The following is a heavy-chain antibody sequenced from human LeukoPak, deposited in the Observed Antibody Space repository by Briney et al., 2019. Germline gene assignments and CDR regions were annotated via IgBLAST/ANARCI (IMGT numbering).Heavy chain of an antibody. CDR2: IYHSGST. CDR3: ARSTCYYDSSGYYYLSPIDY. D-gene: IGHD3-22*01. Sequence: ASETLSLTCAVSGYSISSGYYWGWIRQPPGKGLEWIGSIYHSGSTYYNPSLKSRVTISVDTSKNQFSLKLSSVTAADTAVYYCARSTCYYDSSGYYYLSPIDYWGQGTLVTVSS. J-gene: IGHJ4*02. CDR1: GYSISSGYY. V-gene: IGHV4-38-2*01.